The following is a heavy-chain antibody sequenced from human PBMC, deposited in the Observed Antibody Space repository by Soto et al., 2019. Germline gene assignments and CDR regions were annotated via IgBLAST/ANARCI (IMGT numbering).Heavy chain of an antibody. V-gene: IGHV3-11*06. Sequence: QLQLVESGGALVKPGGSLRLSCAASGFKFSDFFMSWIRQAPGKGLEWIGHINGGSTQTQYVDSVRGRFTISRDNAKNLLFLQIDSLRPEDTAVYYCARGTHYLEKRGPEGVQGTLVTVSS. J-gene: IGHJ4*02. CDR2: INGGSTQT. CDR1: GFKFSDFF. CDR3: ARGTHYLEKRGPE. D-gene: IGHD1-7*01.